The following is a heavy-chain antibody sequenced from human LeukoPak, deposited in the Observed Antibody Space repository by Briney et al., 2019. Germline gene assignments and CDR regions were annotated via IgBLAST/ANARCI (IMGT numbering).Heavy chain of an antibody. CDR3: AAAAGNADAFDI. D-gene: IGHD6-13*01. CDR2: IGTAGDT. CDR1: GFTFSSYD. V-gene: IGHV3-13*01. Sequence: GGSLRLSCAASGFTFSSYDMHWVRQATGKGLEWVSAIGTAGDTYYPGSVKGRFTISRENAKNSLYLQMNSLRAGDTAVYYCAAAAGNADAFDIWGQGTMVTVSS. J-gene: IGHJ3*02.